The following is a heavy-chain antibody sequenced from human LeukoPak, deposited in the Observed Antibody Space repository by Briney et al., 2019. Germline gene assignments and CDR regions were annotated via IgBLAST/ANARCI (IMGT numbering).Heavy chain of an antibody. J-gene: IGHJ3*02. CDR2: IYYSGST. Sequence: PSETLSLTCTVSGGSISSYYWSWIRQPPGKGLEWIGYIYYSGSTNYNPSLKSRVTISVDTSKNQFSLKLSSVTAADTAVYYCASLSAANDAFDIWGQGTMVTVSS. D-gene: IGHD2-2*01. V-gene: IGHV4-59*01. CDR1: GGSISSYY. CDR3: ASLSAANDAFDI.